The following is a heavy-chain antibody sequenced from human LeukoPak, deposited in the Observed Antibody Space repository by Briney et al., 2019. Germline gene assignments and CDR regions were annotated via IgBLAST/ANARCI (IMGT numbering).Heavy chain of an antibody. V-gene: IGHV4-30-4*01. Sequence: PSETLSLTCTVSGGSISSGDYYWSWIRQSPGKGLEWIGYIYYSGSTYYNPSLKSRVTISVDTSKNQFSLKLSSVTAADTAVYYCARALTQHTMVREGVWFDPWGQGTLVTVSS. CDR2: IYYSGST. J-gene: IGHJ5*02. D-gene: IGHD3-10*01. CDR3: ARALTQHTMVREGVWFDP. CDR1: GGSISSGDYY.